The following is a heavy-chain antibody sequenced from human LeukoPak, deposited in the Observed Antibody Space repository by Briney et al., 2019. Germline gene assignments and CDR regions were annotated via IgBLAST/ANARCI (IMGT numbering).Heavy chain of an antibody. D-gene: IGHD3-10*01. Sequence: GGSLRLSCAASGFTFTNYWMSWVRQAPGKGLELVANIKQDRSEKYYVDSVKGRFTISRDNAKNSLYLQMNSLRAEDTAVYYCAKDRVITMVRGVPLYFWGRGTLVTVSS. J-gene: IGHJ4*02. V-gene: IGHV3-7*03. CDR2: IKQDRSEK. CDR3: AKDRVITMVRGVPLYF. CDR1: GFTFTNYW.